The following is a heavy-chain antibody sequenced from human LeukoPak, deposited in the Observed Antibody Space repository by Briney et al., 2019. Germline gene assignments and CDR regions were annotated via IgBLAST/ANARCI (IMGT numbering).Heavy chain of an antibody. CDR1: GYTFTGYY. J-gene: IGHJ4*02. CDR2: INPNSGGT. CDR3: GRFPRGYSYGFDY. Sequence: ASVKVSCKASGYTFTGYYMHWVRQAPGQGLEWMGGINPNSGGTNYAQKFQGRVTMTSDTSISKAYMELRRLRSYATAVYYCGRFPRGYSYGFDYCGQETLVTVSS. D-gene: IGHD5-18*01. V-gene: IGHV1-2*02.